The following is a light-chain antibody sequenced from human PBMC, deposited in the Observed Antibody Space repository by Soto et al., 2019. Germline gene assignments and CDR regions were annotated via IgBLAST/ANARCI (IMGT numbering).Light chain of an antibody. CDR1: QSVSSN. CDR2: SAS. V-gene: IGKV3-15*01. J-gene: IGKJ1*01. Sequence: EIVMTQSPATLSVSPGERATLSCRASQSVSSNLAWYQQKPGQAPRLLIYSASTRATGIPARFSGSGSGTEFTDTISSLQYEDFAVYYWQPYNNGGGFGQGTKVEIK. CDR3: QPYNNGGG.